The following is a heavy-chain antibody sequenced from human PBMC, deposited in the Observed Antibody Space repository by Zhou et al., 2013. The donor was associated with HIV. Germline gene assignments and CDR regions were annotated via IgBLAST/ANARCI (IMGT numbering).Heavy chain of an antibody. Sequence: QVQLVQSGAEMKKPGASVKVSCKASGYIFTGYFMHWVRQAPGQGLEWMGWINTNSGGTNYAQKFQGRVTVTRDTSINTAYMELSRLTSDDTAVFYXARELTLAPRRGLAYWGQGTLVTGLL. CDR1: GYIFTGYF. V-gene: IGHV1-2*02. J-gene: IGHJ4*02. CDR3: ARELTLAPRRGLAY. CDR2: INTNSGGT. D-gene: IGHD6-6*01.